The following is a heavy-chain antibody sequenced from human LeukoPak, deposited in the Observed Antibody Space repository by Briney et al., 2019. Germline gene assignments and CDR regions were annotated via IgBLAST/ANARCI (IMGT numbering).Heavy chain of an antibody. V-gene: IGHV4-34*01. CDR2: INHSGST. Sequence: SETLSLTCAVSGGSFSGCYWNWIRRPPGKGQEWIGEINHSGSTNYNPSLKSRVTISVDTSKNQFSLKLSSVTAADTAVYYCASYGSGSYRYTSPYYYYMDVWGKGTTVTISS. D-gene: IGHD3-10*01. CDR1: GGSFSGCY. J-gene: IGHJ6*03. CDR3: ASYGSGSYRYTSPYYYYMDV.